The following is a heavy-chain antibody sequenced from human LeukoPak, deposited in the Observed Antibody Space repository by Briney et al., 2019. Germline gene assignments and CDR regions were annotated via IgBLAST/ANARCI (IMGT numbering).Heavy chain of an antibody. J-gene: IGHJ4*02. D-gene: IGHD2-2*02. CDR3: AKTEAPAAIRAGSDY. V-gene: IGHV3-23*01. Sequence: GGSLRLSCAASGFTFSNYGMSWVRQAPGKGLEWVSTISGSGSATYNAGSVKGRFTTSRDNSNHTLYLQMNSLRAEDTAVYYCAKTEAPAAIRAGSDYWGQGTLVTVSS. CDR1: GFTFSNYG. CDR2: ISGSGSAT.